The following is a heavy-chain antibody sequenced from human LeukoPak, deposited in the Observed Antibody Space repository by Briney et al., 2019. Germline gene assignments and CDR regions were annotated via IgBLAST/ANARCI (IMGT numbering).Heavy chain of an antibody. D-gene: IGHD4-17*01. CDR2: ISSSNNI. CDR1: GFIFSSYS. Sequence: GGSLRLSCAASGFIFSSYSMNWVRQAPGKGLEWVSYISSSNNIYYADSVKGRFTISRDNAKNSLYLQMNSLRAEDTAVYYCGRGNGDYGGVDYWGQGTLVTASS. CDR3: GRGNGDYGGVDY. V-gene: IGHV3-48*01. J-gene: IGHJ4*02.